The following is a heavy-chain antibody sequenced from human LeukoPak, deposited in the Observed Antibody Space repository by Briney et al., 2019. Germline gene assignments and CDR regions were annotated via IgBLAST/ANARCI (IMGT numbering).Heavy chain of an antibody. J-gene: IGHJ4*02. D-gene: IGHD3-22*01. V-gene: IGHV4-39*01. CDR1: GGSISSSSYY. Sequence: TSETLSLTCTVSGGSISSSSYYWGWIRQPPGKGLEWIGSIYYSGSTYYNPSLKSRVTISVDTSKNQFSLKLSSVTAADTAVYYCAARGDYYDSSGYVGYWGQGTQVTVSS. CDR2: IYYSGST. CDR3: AARGDYYDSSGYVGY.